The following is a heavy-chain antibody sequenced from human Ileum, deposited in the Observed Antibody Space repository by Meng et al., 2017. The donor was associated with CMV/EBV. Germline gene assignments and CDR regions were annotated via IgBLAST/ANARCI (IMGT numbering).Heavy chain of an antibody. CDR3: ASRSYYGRRWFEP. CDR2: FFHSGLT. Sequence: QVRLQEPGLVLVKPSGTMSITCTVSGDSITILQWWSWVRQPPGKVLEWIAEFFHSGLTNYNAPFKSRVTVSVDTSKNEFSLSLRSVTAADTAVYYCASRSYYGRRWFEPWGQGTLVTVSS. CDR1: GDSITILQW. J-gene: IGHJ5*02. D-gene: IGHD3-16*01. V-gene: IGHV4-4*02.